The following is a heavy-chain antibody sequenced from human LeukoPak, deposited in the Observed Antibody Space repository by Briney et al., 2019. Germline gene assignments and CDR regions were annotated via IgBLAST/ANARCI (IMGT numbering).Heavy chain of an antibody. D-gene: IGHD5-24*01. CDR2: IYPGDSDT. J-gene: IGHJ3*01. CDR1: GYSFTIYW. Sequence: GESLKISCQGSGYSFTIYWIGWVRQTPGKGLEWMGFIYPGDSDTRYSPSFQGQVTISADKSISTAYLQWSSLKVSDTAMYYRARFNVDLHPMLWGQGTMVTVSS. V-gene: IGHV5-51*01. CDR3: ARFNVDLHPML.